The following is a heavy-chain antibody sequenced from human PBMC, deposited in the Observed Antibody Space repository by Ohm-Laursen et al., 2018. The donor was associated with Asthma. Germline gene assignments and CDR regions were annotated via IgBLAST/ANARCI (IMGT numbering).Heavy chain of an antibody. CDR3: ARDVMEWYLPAFDF. V-gene: IGHV3-30-3*01. Sequence: SLRLSCAASGFTFRSYAMHWVRQAPGKGLEWVAVGGSYYDGGLKYYADSVNGRFTVSRDDSKNTLYLQMNSLRPDDTAVYCCARDVMEWYLPAFDFWGQGTLVTVSS. D-gene: IGHD3-3*01. CDR2: GGSYYDGGLK. J-gene: IGHJ4*02. CDR1: GFTFRSYA.